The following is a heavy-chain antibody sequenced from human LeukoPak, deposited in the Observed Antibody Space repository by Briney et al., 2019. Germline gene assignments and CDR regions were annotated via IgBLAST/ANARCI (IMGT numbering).Heavy chain of an antibody. D-gene: IGHD3-10*01. Sequence: GGSLRLSCAASGFTFSSYAMSWVRQAPGKGLELVSAISGSGGSTYYADSVKGRFTISRDNSKNTLYLQMSSLRAEDTAVYYCAKVNGRWFGELLWTQCAFDIWGQGTMVTVSS. V-gene: IGHV3-23*01. CDR3: AKVNGRWFGELLWTQCAFDI. CDR2: ISGSGGST. CDR1: GFTFSSYA. J-gene: IGHJ3*02.